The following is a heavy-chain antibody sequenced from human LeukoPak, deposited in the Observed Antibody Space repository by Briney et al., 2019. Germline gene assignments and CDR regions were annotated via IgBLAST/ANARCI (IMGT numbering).Heavy chain of an antibody. D-gene: IGHD3-10*01. J-gene: IGHJ3*02. CDR2: MNHSGST. CDR1: VGFFSGYY. Sequence: SETLSLTCTVYVGFFSGYYWSCTRQPPGKGLEWIGKMNHSGSTNYNPSINRRVTISVDTSKNQFSLKLSSVTAEDTAVYYCARVMGRGVNDIWGQGTIVTVSS. V-gene: IGHV4-34*01. CDR3: ARVMGRGVNDI.